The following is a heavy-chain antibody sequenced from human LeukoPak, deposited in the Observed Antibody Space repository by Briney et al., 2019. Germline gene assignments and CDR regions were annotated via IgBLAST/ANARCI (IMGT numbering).Heavy chain of an antibody. V-gene: IGHV3-21*01. D-gene: IGHD1-26*01. Sequence: GGSLRLSCAASGFTFSGYIMNWVRQAPGKGLEWVSSISSSSSYIYYVDSVKGRFTISRDNAKNSLYLQMNSLRAEDTAVYYCARGRYSGSYQFDYWGQGTLVTVSS. CDR3: ARGRYSGSYQFDY. J-gene: IGHJ4*02. CDR2: ISSSSSYI. CDR1: GFTFSGYI.